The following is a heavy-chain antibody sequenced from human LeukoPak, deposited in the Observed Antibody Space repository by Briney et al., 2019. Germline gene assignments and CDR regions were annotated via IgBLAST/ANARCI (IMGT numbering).Heavy chain of an antibody. V-gene: IGHV3-30*04. J-gene: IGHJ2*01. CDR3: ARVVHGIDWYFDL. CDR1: GFTFSSYA. D-gene: IGHD1-1*01. CDR2: ISYDGSNK. Sequence: GGSLRLSCAASGFTFSSYAMHWVRQAPGKGLEWVAVISYDGSNKYYADSVKGRFTISRDNSKNTLYLQMNSLRAEDTAVYHCARVVHGIDWYFDLWGRGTLVTVSS.